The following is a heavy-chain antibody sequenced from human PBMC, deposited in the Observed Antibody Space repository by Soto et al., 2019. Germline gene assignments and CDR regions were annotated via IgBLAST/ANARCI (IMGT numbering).Heavy chain of an antibody. CDR2: ISSSSSYI. V-gene: IGHV3-21*01. J-gene: IGHJ4*02. CDR3: ARDGITIFGVVKPY. Sequence: LRLSCAASGFTFSSYSMNWVRQAPGKGLEWVSSISSSSSYIYYADSVKGRFTISRDNAKNSLYLQMNSLRAEDTAVYYCARDGITIFGVVKPYWGQGTLVTVSS. D-gene: IGHD3-3*01. CDR1: GFTFSSYS.